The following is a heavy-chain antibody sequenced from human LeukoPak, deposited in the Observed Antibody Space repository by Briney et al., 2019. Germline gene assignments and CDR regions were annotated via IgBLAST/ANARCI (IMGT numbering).Heavy chain of an antibody. CDR2: VAYDGNNK. D-gene: IGHD5-24*01. J-gene: IGHJ4*02. CDR3: AKDRVLATVVFDY. Sequence: GGSLRLSCAASGFIFSTYGMHWVRQAPGKGLEWVAFVAYDGNNKYYADSVKGRFTISGDNSENTLYLQMNSLGAQDTAVYYCAKDRVLATVVFDYWGQGTLVTVSS. CDR1: GFIFSTYG. V-gene: IGHV3-30*02.